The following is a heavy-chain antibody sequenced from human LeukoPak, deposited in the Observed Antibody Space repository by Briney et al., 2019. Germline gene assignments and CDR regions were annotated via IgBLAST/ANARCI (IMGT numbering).Heavy chain of an antibody. CDR1: GYTFTGYY. Sequence: ASVKVSCKASGYTFTGYYMHWVRQAPGQGLEWMGWINPNSGGTNYAQKFQGWVTMTRDTSISTAYMELSRLRSDDTAVYYCARDYYGSGSYSFDYWGQGTLVTVSS. CDR2: INPNSGGT. V-gene: IGHV1-2*04. CDR3: ARDYYGSGSYSFDY. D-gene: IGHD3-10*01. J-gene: IGHJ4*02.